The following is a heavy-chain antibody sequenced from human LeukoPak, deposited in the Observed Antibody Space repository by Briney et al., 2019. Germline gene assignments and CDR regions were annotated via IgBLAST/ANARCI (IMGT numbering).Heavy chain of an antibody. CDR3: TRDSAAAGDY. J-gene: IGHJ4*02. D-gene: IGHD6-13*01. CDR1: GFIFSSYW. Sequence: PGGSLRLSCGASGFIFSSYWMAWVRQAPGKGLEWVANIKQDGTEKNYVDSVKGRFTISRDNAKKSLYLQMNSLRVEDTALYYCTRDSAAAGDYWGQGTQVTVSS. V-gene: IGHV3-7*01. CDR2: IKQDGTEK.